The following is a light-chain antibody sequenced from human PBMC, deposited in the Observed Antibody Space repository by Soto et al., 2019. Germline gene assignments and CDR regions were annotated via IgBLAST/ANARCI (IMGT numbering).Light chain of an antibody. Sequence: QSVLTQPPSASGTPGQWVTISCSGNSFNIGRNPVNWYQQFPGTAPKHLIYTNDQRPSGVPDQFSSDKSGTSASLVISGLQSEDEADYYCAAWYDSLNGWVFGGGTKLTVL. J-gene: IGLJ3*02. CDR2: TND. CDR3: AAWYDSLNGWV. CDR1: SFNIGRNP. V-gene: IGLV1-44*01.